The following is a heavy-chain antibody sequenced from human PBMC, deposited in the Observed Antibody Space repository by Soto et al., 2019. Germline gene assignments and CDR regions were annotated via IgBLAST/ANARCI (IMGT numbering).Heavy chain of an antibody. CDR1: GGSIGNDYYS. V-gene: IGHV4-30-2*01. D-gene: IGHD2-15*01. Sequence: SETLSLTGTGSGGSIGNDYYSWSWVRQPPGKGLEWIGYIYHSGTTYYNPSLTSRVTISVDGSNNQFSLKLTSMTAADTAVYYCATVIPATRYFAYWGQGILVTVS. J-gene: IGHJ4*02. CDR3: ATVIPATRYFAY. CDR2: IYHSGTT.